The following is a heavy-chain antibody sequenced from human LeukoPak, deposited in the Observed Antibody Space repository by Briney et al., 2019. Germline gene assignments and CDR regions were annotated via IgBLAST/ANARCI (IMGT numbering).Heavy chain of an antibody. Sequence: GGSLRLSCAASGFTFSSYWMSWVRQAPGKGLEWVANIKQDGSEKYYVDSVKGRFTISRDNAKNSLYLQMNSLRAEDTAVYYCASVAVAGYYYYGMDVWGQGTTVTVSS. V-gene: IGHV3-7*01. CDR3: ASVAVAGYYYYGMDV. CDR2: IKQDGSEK. CDR1: GFTFSSYW. D-gene: IGHD6-19*01. J-gene: IGHJ6*02.